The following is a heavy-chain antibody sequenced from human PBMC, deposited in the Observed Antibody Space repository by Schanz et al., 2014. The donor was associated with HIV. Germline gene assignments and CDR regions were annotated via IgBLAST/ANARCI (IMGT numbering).Heavy chain of an antibody. V-gene: IGHV3-7*03. CDR2: IRQDGSEK. CDR3: ARPDYDFWVDV. Sequence: VQLVESGGGLVKPGGSLRLSCAASGFTFSNYWMTWVRQAPGKGLEWVASIRQDGSEKYFVDSVKGRFTISRDNTKNSLSLQMNSLRAEDTAVYYCARPDYDFWVDVWGQGTTVTVSS. D-gene: IGHD3-3*01. CDR1: GFTFSNYW. J-gene: IGHJ6*02.